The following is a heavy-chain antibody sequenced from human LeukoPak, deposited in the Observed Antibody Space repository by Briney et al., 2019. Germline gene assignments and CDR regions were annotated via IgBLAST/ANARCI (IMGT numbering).Heavy chain of an antibody. CDR1: GFTLSSYS. V-gene: IGHV3-21*01. J-gene: IGHJ3*02. CDR2: ISSSSSYI. D-gene: IGHD4-17*01. CDR3: ARDRSDYGDSRDAFDI. Sequence: PGGSLRLSCAASGFTLSSYSMNWVRQAPGKGLEWVSSISSSSSYIYYADSVKGRFTISRDNAKNSLYLQMNSLRAEDTAVYYCARDRSDYGDSRDAFDIWGQGTMVTVSS.